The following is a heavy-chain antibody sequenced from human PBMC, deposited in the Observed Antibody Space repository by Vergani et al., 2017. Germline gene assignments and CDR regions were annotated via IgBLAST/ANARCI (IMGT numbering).Heavy chain of an antibody. CDR2: IRPYTGHT. J-gene: IGHJ3*01. D-gene: IGHD1-1*01. CDR3: ARVAPSNSEVTPTAFDV. Sequence: QVQLVQSGAELKKPGASVSVSCKGSSHTFQTYGISWVRQAPGKGLEWMAWIRPYTGHTIYAQKFQDRVTMTADTSTNTAYMELRSLRSDDTAVYFCARVAPSNSEVTPTAFDVWGQGRMVTDSS. CDR1: SHTFQTYG. V-gene: IGHV1-18*01.